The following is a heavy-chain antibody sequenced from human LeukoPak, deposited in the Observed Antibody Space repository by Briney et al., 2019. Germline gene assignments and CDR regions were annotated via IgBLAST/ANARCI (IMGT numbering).Heavy chain of an antibody. V-gene: IGHV3-21*01. J-gene: IGHJ3*02. Sequence: GGSLRLSCAASGFTLSSYTMNWVRQAPGKGLEWVSSISSSSLYIYYADSAKGRFTISRDNAKNSLFLQMSSLRAEDTAVYYCARDGSGYDDAFDIWGQGTMVTVSS. CDR1: GFTLSSYT. D-gene: IGHD3-10*01. CDR2: ISSSSLYI. CDR3: ARDGSGYDDAFDI.